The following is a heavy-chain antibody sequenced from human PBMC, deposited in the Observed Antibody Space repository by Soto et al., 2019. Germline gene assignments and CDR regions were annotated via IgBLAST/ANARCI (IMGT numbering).Heavy chain of an antibody. CDR2: INRDGSEI. D-gene: IGHD2-15*01. Sequence: GGSLRLSCEAYGFTFRSYWMSWVRQAPGKGLEWVANINRDGSEIYYVDSVKGRFTISRDNAKKSVYLQMNSLRAEDPAVYYCARDRIRGDSYVFDSWGQGAMVTVSS. V-gene: IGHV3-7*01. J-gene: IGHJ5*01. CDR1: GFTFRSYW. CDR3: ARDRIRGDSYVFDS.